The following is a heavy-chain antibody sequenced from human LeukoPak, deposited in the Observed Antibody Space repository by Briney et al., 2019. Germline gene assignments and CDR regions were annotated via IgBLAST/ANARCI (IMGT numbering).Heavy chain of an antibody. V-gene: IGHV1-3*01. CDR2: INAGNGKT. J-gene: IGHJ4*02. CDR1: GYTFTNYA. CDR3: ARGYYDLLTGHVVTYYFDY. Sequence: ASVKVYCKASGYTFTNYAVHWVRQAPGQRLEWMGWINAGNGKTNYSQRFQGRVTLTRDTSASTVYMELRSLRSEDTAVYYCARGYYDLLTGHVVTYYFDYWGQGTLVTVSS. D-gene: IGHD3-9*01.